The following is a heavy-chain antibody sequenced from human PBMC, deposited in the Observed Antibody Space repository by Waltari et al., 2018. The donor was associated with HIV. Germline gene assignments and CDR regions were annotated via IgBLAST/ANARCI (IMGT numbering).Heavy chain of an antibody. CDR2: IIPIFGTA. CDR1: GGTFSSYA. Sequence: QVQLVQSGAEVTKPGSSVQVSCKASGGTFSSYAISWVRQAPGPGLEWMGGIIPIFGTANYAQKFQGRVTITADESTSTAYMELSSLRSEDTAVYYCARERSTTNHFDYWGQGTLVTVSS. V-gene: IGHV1-69*01. J-gene: IGHJ4*02. CDR3: ARERSTTNHFDY. D-gene: IGHD4-17*01.